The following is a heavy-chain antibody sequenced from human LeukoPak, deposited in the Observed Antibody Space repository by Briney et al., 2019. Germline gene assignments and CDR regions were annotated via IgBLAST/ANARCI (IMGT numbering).Heavy chain of an antibody. CDR3: ARPDYYDSYYYYYYGMDV. V-gene: IGHV1-46*01. D-gene: IGHD3-22*01. CDR2: INPSGGST. J-gene: IGHJ6*02. Sequence: VSVKVSCKASGYTFTSYYMHWVRQAPGQGLEWMGIINPSGGSTSYAQKFQGRVTMTRDTSTSTVYMELSSLRSEDTAVYYCARPDYYDSYYYYYYGMDVWGQGTTVTVSS. CDR1: GYTFTSYY.